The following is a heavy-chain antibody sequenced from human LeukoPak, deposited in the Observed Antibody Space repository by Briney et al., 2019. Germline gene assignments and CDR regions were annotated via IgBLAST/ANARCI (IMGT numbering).Heavy chain of an antibody. CDR2: ISGSGGST. CDR1: GFTFSSYA. Sequence: GGSLRLSCAASGFTFSSYAMSWVRQAPGKGLEWVSAISGSGGSTYYADSVKGRFTISRDNSKNTLYLQMNSLRAEDTAVYYCAKGYFYYSHRSSDAFDIWGQGTMVTVSS. V-gene: IGHV3-23*01. J-gene: IGHJ3*02. CDR3: AKGYFYYSHRSSDAFDI. D-gene: IGHD3-22*01.